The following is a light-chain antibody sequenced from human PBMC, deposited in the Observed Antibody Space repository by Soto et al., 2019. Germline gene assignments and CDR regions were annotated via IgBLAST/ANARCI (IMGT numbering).Light chain of an antibody. V-gene: IGLV2-14*03. CDR1: TNDVGGYNY. CDR2: GVT. CDR3: SSYTSSSTLV. Sequence: QSVLTQPASVSGSPGQSITISCSGTTNDVGGYNYVSWYQQHPGKAPKLLIYGVTDRPSGVSNRFSGSKSGNTASLTISGLQADDEADYYCSSYTSSSTLVFGGGTKLTVL. J-gene: IGLJ2*01.